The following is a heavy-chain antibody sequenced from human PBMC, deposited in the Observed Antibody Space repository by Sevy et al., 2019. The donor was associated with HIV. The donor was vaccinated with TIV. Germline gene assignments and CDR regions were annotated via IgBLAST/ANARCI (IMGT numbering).Heavy chain of an antibody. D-gene: IGHD6-6*01. Sequence: SETLSLTCTVSGGSVSSGSYYWSWIRQPPGKGLEWIGYIYYSGSTNYNPSLKSRVTISVDTSKNQFSLKLSPVTAADTAVYYCARHMRRGSSYFDYWGQGTLVTVSS. V-gene: IGHV4-61*01. CDR2: IYYSGST. CDR3: ARHMRRGSSYFDY. J-gene: IGHJ4*02. CDR1: GGSVSSGSYY.